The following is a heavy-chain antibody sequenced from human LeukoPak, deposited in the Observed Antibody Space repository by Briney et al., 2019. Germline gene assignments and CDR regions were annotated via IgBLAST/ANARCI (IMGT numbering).Heavy chain of an antibody. CDR2: IKQDGTRK. D-gene: IGHD3-3*01. V-gene: IGHV3-7*01. CDR3: ARVHEYDFWSRKTMDV. J-gene: IGHJ6*03. CDR1: GFTFSRHW. Sequence: GGSLRLSCAASGFTFSRHWMSRVRQAPGTGLEWVANIKQDGTRKYYVDSVKGRFTISRDNARSSLYLQMNSLRVEDAAVYYCARVHEYDFWSRKTMDVWGKGTTVTVSS.